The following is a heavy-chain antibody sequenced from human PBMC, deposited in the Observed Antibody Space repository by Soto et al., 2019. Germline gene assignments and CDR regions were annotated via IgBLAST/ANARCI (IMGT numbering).Heavy chain of an antibody. V-gene: IGHV4-39*01. D-gene: IGHD2-2*02. J-gene: IGHJ4*02. CDR3: ARQPRYNSGR. Sequence: SETLSLTCTVSGGSISSSNYYWGWIRQPPGKGLDWIGSIYSSGNTYYNPSLKSRVTISVDTSKNQFSLKLTSVTAADTAVYYCARQPRYNSGRWGQGTLVTVSS. CDR1: GGSISSSNYY. CDR2: IYSSGNT.